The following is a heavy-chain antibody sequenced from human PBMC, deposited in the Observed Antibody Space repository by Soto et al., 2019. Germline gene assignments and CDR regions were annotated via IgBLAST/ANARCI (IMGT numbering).Heavy chain of an antibody. J-gene: IGHJ4*02. CDR1: GFTFSSYA. V-gene: IGHV3-30-3*01. Sequence: QVQLVESGGGVVQPGRSLRLSCAASGFTFSSYAMHWVRQAPGKGLEWVAVISYDGSNKYYADSVKGRFTISRDNSKNTLYLQMNSLRAEDTAVCYCVKGAMVRRDFDYWGQGTLVTVSS. CDR3: VKGAMVRRDFDY. D-gene: IGHD5-18*01. CDR2: ISYDGSNK.